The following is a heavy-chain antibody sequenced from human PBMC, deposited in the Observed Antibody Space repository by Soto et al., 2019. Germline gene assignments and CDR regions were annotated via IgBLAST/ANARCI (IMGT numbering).Heavy chain of an antibody. V-gene: IGHV3-73*01. CDR2: IRSKANSYAT. CDR3: ARPYCTTASCYIDV. CDR1: GFTFSGSA. Sequence: GGSLRLSCAASGFTFSGSAMHWVRQASGKGLEWVGRIRSKANSYATAYAASVNGRFTISRDDSKNMAYLQMNSLKTEDTAVYYCARPYCTTASCYIDVWGQGTTVTVSS. J-gene: IGHJ6*02. D-gene: IGHD2-2*01.